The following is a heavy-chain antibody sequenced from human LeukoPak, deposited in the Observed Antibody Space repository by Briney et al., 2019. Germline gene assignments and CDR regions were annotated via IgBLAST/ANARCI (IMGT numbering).Heavy chain of an antibody. V-gene: IGHV1-2*02. D-gene: IGHD2-2*01. CDR1: GYTFTGYY. J-gene: IGHJ6*03. CDR2: INPNSGGT. CDR3: ARDMRVVVVVPAAKGTVQTYYYYMDV. Sequence: GASVKVSCKASGYTFTGYYMHWVRQAPGQGLEWMGWINPNSGGTNYAQKFQGRVTMTRDTSISTAYMELSRLRSDDTAVYYCARDMRVVVVVPAAKGTVQTYYYYMDVRGKGTTVTVSS.